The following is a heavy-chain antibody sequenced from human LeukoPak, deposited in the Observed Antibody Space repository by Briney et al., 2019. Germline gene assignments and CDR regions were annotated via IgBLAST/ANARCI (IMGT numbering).Heavy chain of an antibody. CDR3: AKDRSGLNWYFDL. Sequence: PGGSLRLSCAASGFTFSNYGMHWVRHAPGKGLEWVAIISYDGSNQYYTDSVKGRFTISRDNSKNTLYLQINSLRAEDTAVYFCAKDRSGLNWYFDLWGRGTLVTVSS. V-gene: IGHV3-30*18. D-gene: IGHD6-19*01. J-gene: IGHJ2*01. CDR1: GFTFSNYG. CDR2: ISYDGSNQ.